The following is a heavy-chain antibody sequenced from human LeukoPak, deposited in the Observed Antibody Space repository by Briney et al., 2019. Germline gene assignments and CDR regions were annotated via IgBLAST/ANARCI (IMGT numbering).Heavy chain of an antibody. Sequence: GGSLRLSCAASGFTFSSYSMNWVRQAPGKGLEWVSFIYSGGDTSYADSVKGRFTISRDNSKNTLYLQMNSLRAEDTAVYYCARVYNYVFDYWGQGTLVTVSS. CDR3: ARVYNYVFDY. J-gene: IGHJ4*02. D-gene: IGHD3-10*02. CDR1: GFTFSSYS. CDR2: IYSGGDT. V-gene: IGHV3-53*01.